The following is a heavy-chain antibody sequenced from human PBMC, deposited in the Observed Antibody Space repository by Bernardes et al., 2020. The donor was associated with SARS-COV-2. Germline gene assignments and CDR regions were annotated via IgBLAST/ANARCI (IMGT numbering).Heavy chain of an antibody. V-gene: IGHV4-31*02. Sequence: SETLSLTCTVSGGSISSGGYYWSWIRQHPEKGLECIGYIYYSGSTYYNPSLKSRITISVDTSNNQFSLKLSSVTAADTAVYYCARVGTMVRDGRATRVLDDWGQGTLVTVSS. J-gene: IGHJ4*02. CDR2: IYYSGST. CDR1: GGSISSGGYY. D-gene: IGHD3-10*01. CDR3: ARVGTMVRDGRATRVLDD.